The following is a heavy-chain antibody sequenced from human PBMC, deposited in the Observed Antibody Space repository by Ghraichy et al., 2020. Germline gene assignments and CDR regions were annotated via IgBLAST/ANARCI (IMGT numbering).Heavy chain of an antibody. Sequence: ASVKVSCKTSGYSFTNYGITWVRQAPGQGLEWMGWITTSKGNTHSAQKLQGRVTMSADTSTGTVYMELKSLTYGDTAVYYCARGINYFDPWGQVTPVTVS. V-gene: IGHV1-18*01. CDR3: ARGINYFDP. D-gene: IGHD1-7*01. CDR2: ITTSKGNT. J-gene: IGHJ5*02. CDR1: GYSFTNYG.